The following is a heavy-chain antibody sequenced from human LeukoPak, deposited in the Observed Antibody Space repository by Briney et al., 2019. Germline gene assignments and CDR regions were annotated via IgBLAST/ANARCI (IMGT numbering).Heavy chain of an antibody. Sequence: ASVKVSCKASGYTFTSYGISWVRQAPGQGLEWMGWISAYNGNTNYAQKLQGRVTMTTDTSTSTAYMELRSLRSDDTAVYYCARSPLWFGELLNFDYWGQGTLVTVSS. V-gene: IGHV1-18*01. D-gene: IGHD3-10*01. CDR2: ISAYNGNT. CDR1: GYTFTSYG. J-gene: IGHJ4*02. CDR3: ARSPLWFGELLNFDY.